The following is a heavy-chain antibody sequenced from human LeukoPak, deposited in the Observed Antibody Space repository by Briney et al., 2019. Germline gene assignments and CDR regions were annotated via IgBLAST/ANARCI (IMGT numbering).Heavy chain of an antibody. Sequence: NPSETLSLTCAVYGGSFSGYYWSWIRQPPGKGLEWIGEINHSGSTNYNPSLKSRVTISVDTSKNQFSLKLSSVTAADTAVYYCARGLVGYCSSTSCYNWFDPWGQGTLVTVSS. V-gene: IGHV4-34*01. D-gene: IGHD2-2*01. CDR3: ARGLVGYCSSTSCYNWFDP. CDR1: GGSFSGYY. J-gene: IGHJ5*02. CDR2: INHSGST.